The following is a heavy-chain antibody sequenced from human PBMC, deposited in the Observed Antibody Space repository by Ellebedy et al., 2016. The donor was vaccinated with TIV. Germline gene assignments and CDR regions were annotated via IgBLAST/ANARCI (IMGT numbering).Heavy chain of an antibody. CDR1: GYSFTSYW. Sequence: GESLKISXKGSGYSFTSYWIGWVRQMPGKGLEWMGIIYPGDSDTRYSPSFQGQVTISADKSISTAYLQWSSLKASDTAMYYCARATYNWNDLYAFDIWGQGTMVTVSS. D-gene: IGHD1-1*01. V-gene: IGHV5-51*01. CDR3: ARATYNWNDLYAFDI. CDR2: IYPGDSDT. J-gene: IGHJ3*02.